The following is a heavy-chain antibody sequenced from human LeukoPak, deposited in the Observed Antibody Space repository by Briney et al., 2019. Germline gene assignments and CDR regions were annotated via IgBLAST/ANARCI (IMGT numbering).Heavy chain of an antibody. V-gene: IGHV3-30*14. CDR2: ISYDGSNK. CDR3: ARVTSD. CDR1: GFTFSSYA. D-gene: IGHD5-18*01. J-gene: IGHJ4*02. Sequence: GGSLRLSCAASGFTFSSYAMHWVRQAPGKGLEWVAVISYDGSNKYYADSVKGRFTISRDNSKNTLYLQMNSLRAVDTAVYYCARVTSDWGRGTLVTVSS.